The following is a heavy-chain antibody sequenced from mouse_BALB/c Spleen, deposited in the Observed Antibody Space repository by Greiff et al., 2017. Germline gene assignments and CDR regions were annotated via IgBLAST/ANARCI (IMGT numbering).Heavy chain of an antibody. CDR3: ARESARATYAMDY. V-gene: IGHV1-14*01. Sequence: VQLKQSGPELVKPGASVKMSCKASGYTFTSYVMHWVKQKPGQGLEWIGYINPYNDGTKYNEKFKGKATLTSDKSSSTAYMELSSLTSEDSAVYYCARESARATYAMDYWGQGTSVTVSS. J-gene: IGHJ4*01. CDR1: GYTFTSYV. D-gene: IGHD3-1*01. CDR2: INPYNDGT.